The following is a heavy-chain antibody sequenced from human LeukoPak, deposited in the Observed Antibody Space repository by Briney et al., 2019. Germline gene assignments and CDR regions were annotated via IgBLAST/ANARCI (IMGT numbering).Heavy chain of an antibody. CDR2: ISSSSDSI. CDR1: GFTFSSYG. D-gene: IGHD5-12*01. CDR3: ARAMRSGYDY. V-gene: IGHV3-48*02. Sequence: GGSLRLSCAASGFTFSSYGMNWLRQAPGKRLEWVSYISSSSDSIYYADSVKGRFTISRDNAENSLYLQMNSLRDEDTAVYYCARAMRSGYDYWGQGPLVTVSS. J-gene: IGHJ4*02.